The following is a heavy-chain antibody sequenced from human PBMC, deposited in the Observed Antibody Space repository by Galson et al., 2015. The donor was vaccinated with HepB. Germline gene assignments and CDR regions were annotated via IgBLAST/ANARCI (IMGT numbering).Heavy chain of an antibody. CDR2: ISGSGGST. J-gene: IGHJ3*02. CDR1: GFTFSSYS. D-gene: IGHD3-10*01. Sequence: SLRLSCAASGFTFSSYSMNWVRQAPGKGLEWVSAISGSGGSTYYADSVKGRFTISRDNSKNTLYLQMNSLRAEDTAVYYCAKDLSITMVRGVIDAFDIWGQGTMVTVSS. V-gene: IGHV3-23*01. CDR3: AKDLSITMVRGVIDAFDI.